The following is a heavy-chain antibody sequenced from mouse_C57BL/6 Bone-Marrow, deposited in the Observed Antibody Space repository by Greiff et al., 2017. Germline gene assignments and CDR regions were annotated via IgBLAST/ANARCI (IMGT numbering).Heavy chain of an antibody. CDR1: GYTFTSYG. J-gene: IGHJ4*01. CDR3: AISGSGSSTYYYAMDD. D-gene: IGHD1-1*01. V-gene: IGHV1-81*01. Sequence: VQLVESGAELARPGASVKLSCKASGYTFTSYGISWVKQRTGQGLEWIGEIYPRSGNTYYNEKFKGKATLTADKSSSTAYMELRRLTSEDSAVYFCAISGSGSSTYYYAMDDWGQGTSVTVSA. CDR2: IYPRSGNT.